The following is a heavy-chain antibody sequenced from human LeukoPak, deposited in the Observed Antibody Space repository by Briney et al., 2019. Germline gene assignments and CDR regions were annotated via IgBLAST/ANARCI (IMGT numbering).Heavy chain of an antibody. V-gene: IGHV3-20*04. CDR2: INWNGGST. D-gene: IGHD2-15*01. CDR3: ARDRGSYCSGGSCYSSFGY. Sequence: GRSLRLSCAASGFTFDDYGMSWVRQAPGKGLEWVSGINWNGGSTGYADSVKGRFTISRDHAKDSLYLQMNSLRAEDTALYYCARDRGSYCSGGSCYSSFGYWGQGTLVTVSS. CDR1: GFTFDDYG. J-gene: IGHJ4*02.